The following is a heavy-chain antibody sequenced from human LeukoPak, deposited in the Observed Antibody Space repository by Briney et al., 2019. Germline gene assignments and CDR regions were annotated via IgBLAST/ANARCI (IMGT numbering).Heavy chain of an antibody. CDR1: GYTFTIYW. CDR3: ARPHYGAADY. D-gene: IGHD4-17*01. Sequence: GESLKISCKGSGYTFTIYWIGWVRQLPGKGLEWMGSIYPGDSDTRYSPAFQGQVTISADKSISSAYLQWRSLKASDTAMYYCARPHYGAADYWGQGTLVTVSS. J-gene: IGHJ4*02. V-gene: IGHV5-51*01. CDR2: IYPGDSDT.